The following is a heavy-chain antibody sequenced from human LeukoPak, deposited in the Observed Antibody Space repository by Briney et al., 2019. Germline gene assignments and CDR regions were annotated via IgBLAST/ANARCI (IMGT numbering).Heavy chain of an antibody. Sequence: GASVKVSCKASGYTFTAYYLNWVRQAPGQGLEWMGWIDPKTGGTKIAQKFQGRVTMTRDTSMSTVYMELYSLRSDDTAVCSCARDPATSYYLDSWGQGILVTVSS. CDR2: IDPKTGGT. CDR3: ARDPATSYYLDS. CDR1: GYTFTAYY. J-gene: IGHJ4*02. V-gene: IGHV1-2*02.